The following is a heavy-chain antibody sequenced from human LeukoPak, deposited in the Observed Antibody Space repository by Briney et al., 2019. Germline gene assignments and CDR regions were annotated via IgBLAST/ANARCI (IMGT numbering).Heavy chain of an antibody. Sequence: GGSLRLSCAASGFTFSGYSMNWVRQAPGKGLEWVASISGSSNYIHYADSVKGRFSISRDNANNSLYLQMNSLRAGDMAVYYCARDLMVYAFFDYWGLGTLVTVSS. CDR3: ARDLMVYAFFDY. D-gene: IGHD2-8*01. J-gene: IGHJ4*02. V-gene: IGHV3-21*01. CDR1: GFTFSGYS. CDR2: ISGSSNYI.